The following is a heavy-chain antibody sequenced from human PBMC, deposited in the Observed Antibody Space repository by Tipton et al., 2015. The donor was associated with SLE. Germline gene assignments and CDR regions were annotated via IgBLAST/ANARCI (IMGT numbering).Heavy chain of an antibody. Sequence: TLSLTCTVSGGSISNYYWSWIRQPPGKGLEWIGYIHYSGSTNYNPSLKSRVTISVDTSKNQFSLKLSSVTAADTAVYFCARAGAGYYYYYYMDVWGKGTTVTVSS. CDR1: GGSISNYY. CDR2: IHYSGST. J-gene: IGHJ6*03. CDR3: ARAGAGYYYYYYMDV. V-gene: IGHV4-59*13.